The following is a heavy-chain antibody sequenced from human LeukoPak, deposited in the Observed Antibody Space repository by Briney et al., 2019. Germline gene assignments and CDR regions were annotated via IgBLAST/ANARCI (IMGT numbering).Heavy chain of an antibody. CDR2: ISGSGGST. Sequence: GGSLRLSCAASGFTFSSYAMSWVRQAPGKGLEWVSAISGSGGSTYYADSVKGRFTISRGNSKNTLYLQMNSLRAEDTAVYYCAKDPGYCSSTSCSHYYYYMDVWGKGTTVTVSS. J-gene: IGHJ6*03. CDR3: AKDPGYCSSTSCSHYYYYMDV. D-gene: IGHD2-2*01. V-gene: IGHV3-23*01. CDR1: GFTFSSYA.